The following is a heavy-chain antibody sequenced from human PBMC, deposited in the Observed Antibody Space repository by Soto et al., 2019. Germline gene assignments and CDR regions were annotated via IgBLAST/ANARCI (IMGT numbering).Heavy chain of an antibody. V-gene: IGHV3-23*01. D-gene: IGHD3-16*01. CDR3: AKDIYALSPNCFDS. J-gene: IGHJ4*02. Sequence: EVQLLESGGGLVQPGGSLRLSCAASGFTFSSYSMTWVRQAPGKGLEWVSGISGSGGGTYYADSVKGRFTISRDNSKNTLYLQMNSLRAADTAVYYCAKDIYALSPNCFDSWGQGTLVTVSS. CDR1: GFTFSSYS. CDR2: ISGSGGGT.